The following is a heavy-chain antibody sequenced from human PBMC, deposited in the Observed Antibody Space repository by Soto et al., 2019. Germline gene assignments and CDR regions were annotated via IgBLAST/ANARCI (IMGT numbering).Heavy chain of an antibody. D-gene: IGHD1-1*01. CDR3: ARDTLAPTTRTTSKFDF. J-gene: IGHJ4*02. CDR1: GFTFSSYS. Sequence: GSLILSCAASGFTFSSYSMNWVRQAPGKGLEWVSYISSTSRPIYYADSVQGRFTISRDNAKNSLYLQMNSLRAEDTAVYYCARDTLAPTTRTTSKFDFWGQGTLVTVSS. V-gene: IGHV3-48*01. CDR2: ISSTSRPI.